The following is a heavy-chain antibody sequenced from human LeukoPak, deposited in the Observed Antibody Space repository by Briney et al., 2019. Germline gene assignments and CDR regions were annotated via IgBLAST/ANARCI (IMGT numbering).Heavy chain of an antibody. CDR2: ISSSSNYI. J-gene: IGHJ4*02. V-gene: IGHV3-21*01. CDR3: ARGAAAGTAFDY. CDR1: GFTFSSYS. D-gene: IGHD6-13*01. Sequence: GGSLRLSCAASGFTFSSYSMNWVRQAPGKGLEWVSPISSSSNYIYYADSVKGRFTIPRDNAKNSLYLQMNSLRAEDTAVYYCARGAAAGTAFDYWGQGTLVTVSS.